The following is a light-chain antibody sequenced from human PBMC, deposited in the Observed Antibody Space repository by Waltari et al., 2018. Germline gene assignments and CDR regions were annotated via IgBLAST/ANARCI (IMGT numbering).Light chain of an antibody. CDR1: QSVGRS. Sequence: EIVLTQSPGTLSLSPGARATLSCRASQSVGRSLAWYQQKPGRAPSLLIYGASNRAPGIPDRFSGSGSGTDFSLTISRLEPEDFGLYSCQHYVRLPATFGQGTKVEIK. V-gene: IGKV3-20*01. CDR3: QHYVRLPAT. CDR2: GAS. J-gene: IGKJ1*01.